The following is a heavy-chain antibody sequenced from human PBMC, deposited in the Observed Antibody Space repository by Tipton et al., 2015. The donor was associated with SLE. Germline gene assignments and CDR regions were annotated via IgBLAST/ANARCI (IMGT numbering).Heavy chain of an antibody. CDR2: IFYTGST. CDR3: ARRHYSGPFDS. D-gene: IGHD5-12*01. CDR1: DGSIRSTNYY. J-gene: IGHJ4*02. Sequence: GLVKPSETLYLTCTVSDGSIRSTNYYWGWIRQPPGKGLEWIGSIFYTGSTYYNPSLKSRVSLSIDTSKHQFSLKLNSVTAADTAVYYCARRHYSGPFDSWGQGTLVTVSS. V-gene: IGHV4-39*07.